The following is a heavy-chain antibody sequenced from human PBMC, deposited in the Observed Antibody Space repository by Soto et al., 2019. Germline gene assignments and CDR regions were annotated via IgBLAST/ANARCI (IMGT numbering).Heavy chain of an antibody. V-gene: IGHV2-5*02. J-gene: IGHJ5*02. D-gene: IGHD3-3*01. CDR3: AHRATKTIFGLIIDNGIWFDP. CDR1: GFSLSTSGAA. Sequence: INLIESGPTLVNPTQTLTLTCTFSGFSLSTSGAAVGWVRQPPGRALEWLALIYWDGDKRYNASLGNRLTITKDTSMNQVVLTLTNVDPADTATYYCAHRATKTIFGLIIDNGIWFDPWGQRTRVIVSS. CDR2: IYWDGDK.